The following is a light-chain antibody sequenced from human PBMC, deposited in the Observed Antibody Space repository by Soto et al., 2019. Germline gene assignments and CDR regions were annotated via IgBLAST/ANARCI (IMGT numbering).Light chain of an antibody. V-gene: IGLV2-8*01. Sequence: QSVLTQPASVSGSPGQSITISCTGTSSDVGGSNYVSWYQQHPGKAPKLMIYEVSKRPSGVPDRFSGSKSGNTASLTISGLQAEDEADYYCCSYAASNTFVFGTGTKLTVL. CDR1: SSDVGGSNY. J-gene: IGLJ1*01. CDR3: CSYAASNTFV. CDR2: EVS.